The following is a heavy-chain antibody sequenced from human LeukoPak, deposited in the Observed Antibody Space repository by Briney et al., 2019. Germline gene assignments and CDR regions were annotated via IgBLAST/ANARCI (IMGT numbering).Heavy chain of an antibody. J-gene: IGHJ4*02. CDR2: IIPIFGTA. CDR1: GGTFSNYG. Sequence: SVKVSCKASGGTFSNYGISWVRQAPGQGLEWMGGIIPIFGTANYAQKFQGRVTITADESTSTAYMELSSLRSEDTAVYYCARDYVGSAAFDYWGQGTLVTVSS. CDR3: ARDYVGSAAFDY. V-gene: IGHV1-69*13. D-gene: IGHD1-26*01.